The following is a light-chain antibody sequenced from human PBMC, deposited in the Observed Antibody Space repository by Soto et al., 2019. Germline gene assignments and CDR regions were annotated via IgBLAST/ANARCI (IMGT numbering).Light chain of an antibody. V-gene: IGLV2-14*01. Sequence: QSVLTQPASVSGSPGQSITISCTGTSSDVGGYHYVSWYQLHPGKAPKLILFEVSNRPSGVSYRFSGSKSGNTASLTISGLQADDEADYFCQSYDSGVTGSVFGTGTKVTVL. CDR2: EVS. CDR1: SSDVGGYHY. J-gene: IGLJ1*01. CDR3: QSYDSGVTGSV.